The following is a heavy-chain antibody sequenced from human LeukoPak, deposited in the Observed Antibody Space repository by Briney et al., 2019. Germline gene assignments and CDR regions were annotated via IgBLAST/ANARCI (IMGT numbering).Heavy chain of an antibody. V-gene: IGHV4-59*01. Sequence: SETLSLTCTVSGGSIRNYYWSWIRQPPGKGLECVGYVYYSGNPDYNPSLKSRVTISIGTSKNQFSLKLRSVTAADTAVYYCARDQYSGRFDYWGQGTLVTVSS. CDR1: GGSIRNYY. CDR2: VYYSGNP. CDR3: ARDQYSGRFDY. J-gene: IGHJ4*02. D-gene: IGHD1-26*01.